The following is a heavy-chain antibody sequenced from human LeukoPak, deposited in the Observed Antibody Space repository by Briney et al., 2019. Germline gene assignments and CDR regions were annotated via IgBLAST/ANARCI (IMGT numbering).Heavy chain of an antibody. J-gene: IGHJ3*02. V-gene: IGHV3-49*04. CDR1: GFTFGDYA. Sequence: PGRSLRLSCTTSGFTFGDYAMSWVRQAAGKGLEWVGFIRSKAYGGTTEYAASVKGRFTISRDDSKSIAYLQMNSLKTEDTAVYYCTRDYCSSTSCDAFDIWGQGTMVTISS. CDR2: IRSKAYGGTT. CDR3: TRDYCSSTSCDAFDI. D-gene: IGHD2-2*01.